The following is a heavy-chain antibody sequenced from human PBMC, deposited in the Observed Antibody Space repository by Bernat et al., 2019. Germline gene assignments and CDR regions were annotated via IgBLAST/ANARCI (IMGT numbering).Heavy chain of an antibody. J-gene: IGHJ4*02. Sequence: QVQLVQSGAEVKKPGSSVKVSCKASGGTFSSYAISWVRQAPGQGLEWMGGIIPIFGTANYAQKFQGRGTITADESTSTAYMELSSLRSEDTAVYYCARPLKRGDSYYFDYWGQGTLVTVSS. CDR1: GGTFSSYA. CDR2: IIPIFGTA. D-gene: IGHD3-16*01. V-gene: IGHV1-69*01. CDR3: ARPLKRGDSYYFDY.